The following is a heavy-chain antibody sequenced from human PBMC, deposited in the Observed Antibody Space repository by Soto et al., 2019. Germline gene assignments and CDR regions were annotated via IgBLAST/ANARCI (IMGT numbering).Heavy chain of an antibody. CDR3: ARDHLIAVAGIFYFQH. V-gene: IGHV1-69*13. CDR2: IIPIFGTA. CDR1: GGTFSSYA. D-gene: IGHD6-19*01. Sequence: SVKVSCKASGGTFSSYAISWVRQAPGQGLEWMGGIIPIFGTANYAQKFQGRVTITADESTSTAYMELSSLRSEDTAVYYCARDHLIAVAGIFYFQHWGQGTLVTVSS. J-gene: IGHJ1*01.